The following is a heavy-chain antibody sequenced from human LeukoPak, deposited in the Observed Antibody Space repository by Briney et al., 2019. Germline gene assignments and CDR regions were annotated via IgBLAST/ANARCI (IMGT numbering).Heavy chain of an antibody. CDR2: ISSSGSTI. CDR1: GFTFSGYE. J-gene: IGHJ4*02. V-gene: IGHV3-48*03. Sequence: PGGSLRLSCAASGFTFSGYEMNWVRQAPGKGLEWVSYISSSGSTIYYADSVKGRFTISRDNAKNSLYLQMNSLRAEDTAVYYCASLYSGYDDAFDYWGQGTLVTVSS. CDR3: ASLYSGYDDAFDY. D-gene: IGHD5-12*01.